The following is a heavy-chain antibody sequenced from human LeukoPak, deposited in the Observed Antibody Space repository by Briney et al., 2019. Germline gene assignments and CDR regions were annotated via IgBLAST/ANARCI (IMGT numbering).Heavy chain of an antibody. J-gene: IGHJ4*02. CDR2: ISYDGSNK. Sequence: GGSLRLSCAASGFTFSSYDMHWVRQAPGKGLEWVAIISYDGSNKYYVGSVKGRFTISRDNSKNTLYLQMNSLRTEDTAVYYWGKDHYGSGSPLDYWGQGTLVTVSS. CDR1: GFTFSSYD. V-gene: IGHV3-30*18. CDR3: GKDHYGSGSPLDY. D-gene: IGHD3-10*01.